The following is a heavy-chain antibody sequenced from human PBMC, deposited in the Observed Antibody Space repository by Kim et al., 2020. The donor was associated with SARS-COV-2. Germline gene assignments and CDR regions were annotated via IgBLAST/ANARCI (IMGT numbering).Heavy chain of an antibody. D-gene: IGHD2-15*01. CDR1: GFTFSGYA. J-gene: IGHJ3*02. CDR3: AKASLYCSGGTCYSDALDS. CDR2: ISGSGEIT. Sequence: GGSLRLSCVASGFTFSGYAMNWVRQVPGKGLEWVSGISGSGEITYYADSVKGRFTISRDNAKNTLYLQMNSLTIDDAAVYFCAKASLYCSGGTCYSDALDSGDEGTRVTVSS. V-gene: IGHV3-23*01.